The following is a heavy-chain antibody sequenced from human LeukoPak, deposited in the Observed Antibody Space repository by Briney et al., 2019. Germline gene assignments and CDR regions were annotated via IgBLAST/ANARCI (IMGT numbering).Heavy chain of an antibody. Sequence: GGSLRLSCAASGFIFSNYAMTWVRQVPGKGLEFVSGISDNGALTYYADSVKGRFTISRDNSKNTVYLLMSSLRAEDTAIYYCAKESGSTHSYNWFDPWGQGTLITVSS. D-gene: IGHD2-2*01. J-gene: IGHJ5*02. CDR1: GFIFSNYA. CDR3: AKESGSTHSYNWFDP. V-gene: IGHV3-23*01. CDR2: ISDNGALT.